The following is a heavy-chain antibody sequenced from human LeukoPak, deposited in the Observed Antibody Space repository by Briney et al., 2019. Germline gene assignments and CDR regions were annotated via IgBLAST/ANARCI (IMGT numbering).Heavy chain of an antibody. Sequence: GTSLRLPCAASGFTFSSYGMHWVRQPPGKGLEWLAVISYDGSYEYYADSVKGRFTISRDNSKNTLYLQMSSLRTEDTAVYYCARSKSGGSWYLPDYWGQGTLVTVSS. CDR1: GFTFSSYG. V-gene: IGHV3-30*03. CDR3: ARSKSGGSWYLPDY. CDR2: ISYDGSYE. J-gene: IGHJ4*02. D-gene: IGHD6-13*01.